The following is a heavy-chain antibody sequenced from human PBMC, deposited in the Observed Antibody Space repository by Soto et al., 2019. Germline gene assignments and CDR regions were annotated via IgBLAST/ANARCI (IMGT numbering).Heavy chain of an antibody. Sequence: SVKVSCKSSGGTFSSYAISWVRQAPGQGLEWMGGIIPIFGTANYAQKFQGRVTITADESTSTAYMGLSSLRSEDTAVYYCARAGYYDFNYVMDGRGQGTTSTVSS. D-gene: IGHD3-3*01. V-gene: IGHV1-69*13. J-gene: IGHJ6*01. CDR3: ARAGYYDFNYVMDG. CDR1: GGTFSSYA. CDR2: IIPIFGTA.